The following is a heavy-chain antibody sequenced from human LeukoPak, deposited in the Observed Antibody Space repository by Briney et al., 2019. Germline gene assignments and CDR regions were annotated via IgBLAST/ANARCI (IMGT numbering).Heavy chain of an antibody. Sequence: PGGSLRLSCAASGFTFSSYAMSWIRQAPGKGLEWLSYISSSGSDIEYADSVKGRFTISRDNAKNSLYLQMNSLRAEDTAVYYCASGPHIRVPDYWGQGTLVTVSS. CDR3: ASGPHIRVPDY. V-gene: IGHV3-11*04. CDR1: GFTFSSYA. CDR2: ISSSGSDI. J-gene: IGHJ4*02. D-gene: IGHD3-10*01.